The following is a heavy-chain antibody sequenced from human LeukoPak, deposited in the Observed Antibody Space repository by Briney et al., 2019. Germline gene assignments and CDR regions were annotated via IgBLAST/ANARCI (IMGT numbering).Heavy chain of an antibody. CDR1: GFTVSSNY. D-gene: IGHD3-10*01. CDR3: AREALGGGGY. Sequence: GGSLRLSCAASGFTVSSNYMSWVRQAPGQGLEWVSIIYSSGSTYYADSATGRFTISRDNSKTTLYLQMNSLRAEDTAVYHCAREALGGGGYWGQGTLVTVSS. J-gene: IGHJ4*02. CDR2: IYSSGST. V-gene: IGHV3-66*01.